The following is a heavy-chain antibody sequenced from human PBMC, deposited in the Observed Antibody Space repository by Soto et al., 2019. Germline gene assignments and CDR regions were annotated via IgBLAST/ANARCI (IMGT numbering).Heavy chain of an antibody. CDR1: GYPFSNYE. CDR3: ARDSRAYGDCDS. V-gene: IGHV1-8*01. J-gene: IGHJ4*02. D-gene: IGHD4-17*01. CDR2: MNPNDGNK. Sequence: ASVKVSCRASGYPFSNYEMNWVRQASGQGLEWMGRMNPNDGNKGYAQNFQGRVSMTRNTSINTAYMELRSLRSADTAVYYCARDSRAYGDCDSWGQGTLVTVSS.